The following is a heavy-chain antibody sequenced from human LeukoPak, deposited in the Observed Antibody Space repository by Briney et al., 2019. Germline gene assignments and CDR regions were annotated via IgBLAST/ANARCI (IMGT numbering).Heavy chain of an antibody. CDR1: GFTFSSYA. V-gene: IGHV3-23*01. CDR3: AKGYCASTTCYARFED. CDR2: IGGSGGTT. D-gene: IGHD2-2*01. J-gene: IGHJ4*02. Sequence: GGSLRLSCAASGFTFSSYAMSWVRQAPGKGLEWVSSIGGSGGTTFYADSVKGRFTISRDNSKNTLFLQMSSLRAEDTAVYYCAKGYCASTTCYARFEDWGQGTLVTVSS.